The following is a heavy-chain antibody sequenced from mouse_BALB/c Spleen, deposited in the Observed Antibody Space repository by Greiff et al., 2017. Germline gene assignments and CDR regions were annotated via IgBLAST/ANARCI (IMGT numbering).Heavy chain of an antibody. Sequence: VHLVESGAELAKPGASVKMSCKASGYTFTSYWMHWVKQRPGQGLEWIGYINPSTGYTEYNQKFKDKATLTADKSSSTAYMQLSSLTSEDSAVYYCARGDYYGSRGYWGQGTTLTVSS. J-gene: IGHJ2*01. D-gene: IGHD1-1*01. V-gene: IGHV1-7*01. CDR3: ARGDYYGSRGY. CDR2: INPSTGYT. CDR1: GYTFTSYW.